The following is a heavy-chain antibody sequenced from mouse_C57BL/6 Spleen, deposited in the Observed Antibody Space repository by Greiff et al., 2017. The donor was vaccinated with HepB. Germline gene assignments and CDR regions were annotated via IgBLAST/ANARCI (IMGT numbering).Heavy chain of an antibody. D-gene: IGHD3-2*02. CDR3: ARRSSGYGMDY. V-gene: IGHV1-80*01. CDR2: IYPGDGDT. CDR1: GYAFSSYW. J-gene: IGHJ4*01. Sequence: QVQLQQSGAELVKPGASVKISCKASGYAFSSYWMNWVKQRPGKGLEWIGQIYPGDGDTNYNGKFKGKATLTADKSSSTAYMQRSSLTSEDSAVYFCARRSSGYGMDYWGQGTSVTVSS.